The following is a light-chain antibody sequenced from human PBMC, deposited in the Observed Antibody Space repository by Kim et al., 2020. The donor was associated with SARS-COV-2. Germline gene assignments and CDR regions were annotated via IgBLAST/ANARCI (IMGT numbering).Light chain of an antibody. J-gene: IGKJ2*01. CDR2: GAS. Sequence: EIVLTQSPGTLSLSPGERATLSCRASQSVSNNYLTWYQQRSGQAPRVLIYGASSRATGIPDRFSGSGSGTDFTLTISRLEPEDFAVYYCQQYGSSPYTFGQGTKVDIK. V-gene: IGKV3-20*01. CDR3: QQYGSSPYT. CDR1: QSVSNNY.